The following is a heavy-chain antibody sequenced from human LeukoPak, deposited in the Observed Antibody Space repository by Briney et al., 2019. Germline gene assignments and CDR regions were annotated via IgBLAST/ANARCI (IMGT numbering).Heavy chain of an antibody. CDR2: IYYTGST. CDR3: ARDGDYYYASGNYENWFDP. D-gene: IGHD3-10*01. J-gene: IGHJ5*02. CDR1: GASISSSGYY. Sequence: PSETLSLTCTVSGASISSSGYYWGWIRQPPGKGLEWIGSIYYTGSTYYNPSLKSRVTISVDTSKNQFSLKLSSVTAADTAVYYCARDGDYYYASGNYENWFDPWGQGTLVTVSS. V-gene: IGHV4-39*07.